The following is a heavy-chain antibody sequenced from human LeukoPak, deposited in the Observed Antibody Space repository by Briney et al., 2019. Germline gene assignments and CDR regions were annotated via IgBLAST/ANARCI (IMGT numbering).Heavy chain of an antibody. CDR1: GVTFNSYA. CDR3: ARGHCSGGSCYDY. CDR2: IIPIFGTA. J-gene: IGHJ4*02. D-gene: IGHD2-15*01. V-gene: IGHV1-69*13. Sequence: SVKVSCKASGVTFNSYAISWVRLAPGQGLEWMGGIIPIFGTANYAQKFQGRVTITADESTSTAYMELSSLRSEDTAVYYCARGHCSGGSCYDYWGQGTLVTVSS.